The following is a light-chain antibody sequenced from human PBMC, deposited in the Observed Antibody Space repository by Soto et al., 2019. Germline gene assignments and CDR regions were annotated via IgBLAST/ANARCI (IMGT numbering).Light chain of an antibody. CDR1: SSDVGGYNY. CDR2: EFS. J-gene: IGLJ1*01. CDR3: SSYTSSSTYV. V-gene: IGLV2-14*01. Sequence: QSVLTQPASVSGSPGQSITISCPGTSSDVGGYNYVSWYQQHPGKAPKLMIYEFSNRPSGVSNRFSGSKSGNTASLTISGLQSEDEADYYCSSYTSSSTYVFGNGTKVTVL.